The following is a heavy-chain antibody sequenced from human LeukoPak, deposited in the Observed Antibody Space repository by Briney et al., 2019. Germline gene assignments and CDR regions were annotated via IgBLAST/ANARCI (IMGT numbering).Heavy chain of an antibody. CDR3: ASLTRSGYYYYYGMDV. J-gene: IGHJ6*02. D-gene: IGHD3-10*01. CDR2: IYYSGST. Sequence: LRLSCAASGFTFSDYYMSWIRQAPGKGLEWIGYIYYSGSTYYNPSLKSRVTISVDTSKNQFSLKLSSVTAADTAVYYCASLTRSGYYYYYGMDVWGQGTTVTVSS. CDR1: GFTFSDYY. V-gene: IGHV4-30-4*08.